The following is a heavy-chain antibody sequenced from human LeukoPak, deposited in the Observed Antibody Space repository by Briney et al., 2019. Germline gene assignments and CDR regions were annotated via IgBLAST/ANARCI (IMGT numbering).Heavy chain of an antibody. V-gene: IGHV4-61*01. CDR2: IYYSGGT. D-gene: IGHD1-26*01. CDR3: ARDSPIGMGYYYGMDV. Sequence: PSETLSLTCTVSGGSVSSGNYYWSWLRQPPGKGLEWIGYIYYSGGTNYNPSLKSRVTISVDTSKNRFSLKLSSVTAADTAVYYCARDSPIGMGYYYGMDVWGQGTTVTVSS. J-gene: IGHJ6*02. CDR1: GGSVSSGNYY.